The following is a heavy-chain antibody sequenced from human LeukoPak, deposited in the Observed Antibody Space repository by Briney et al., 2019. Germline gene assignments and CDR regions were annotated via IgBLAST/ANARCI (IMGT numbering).Heavy chain of an antibody. V-gene: IGHV3-23*01. CDR3: ARDYGDYTPGPYYYGMDV. CDR1: GFTFSSYA. J-gene: IGHJ6*02. CDR2: ISGGGGST. Sequence: GGSLRLSCAASGFTFSSYAMSWVRQAPGKGLEWVSTISGGGGSTHYADSVKGRFTISRDTSQNTLYLQMNSLRAEDTAVYYCARDYGDYTPGPYYYGMDVWGQGTTVTVSS. D-gene: IGHD4-17*01.